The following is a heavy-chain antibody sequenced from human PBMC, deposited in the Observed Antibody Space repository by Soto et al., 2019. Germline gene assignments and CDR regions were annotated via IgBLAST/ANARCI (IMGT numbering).Heavy chain of an antibody. CDR2: INHSGST. D-gene: IGHD3-22*01. CDR3: ARDPVVSYYDSSGYYYPVDYYYGMDV. CDR1: GGSFSGYY. J-gene: IGHJ6*02. V-gene: IGHV4-34*01. Sequence: SETLSLTCAVYGGSFSGYYWSWIRQPPGKGLEWIGEINHSGSTNYNPSLKSRVTISVDTSKNQFSLKLSSVTAADTAVYYCARDPVVSYYDSSGYYYPVDYYYGMDVWGQGTTVTVSS.